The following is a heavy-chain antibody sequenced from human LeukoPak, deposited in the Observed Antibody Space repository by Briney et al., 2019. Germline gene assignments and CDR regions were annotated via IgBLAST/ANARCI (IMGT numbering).Heavy chain of an antibody. CDR2: IIPIFGTA. J-gene: IGHJ3*02. CDR1: GGTFSSYA. Sequence: SVKVSCKASGGTFSSYAISWVRQAPGQGLEWMGGIIPIFGTANYAQKFQGRVTITADESTSTAYMELSSLRSEDTAVYYCARDTINYDFIAGAFDIWGQGTMVTVSS. CDR3: ARDTINYDFIAGAFDI. V-gene: IGHV1-69*13. D-gene: IGHD3-3*01.